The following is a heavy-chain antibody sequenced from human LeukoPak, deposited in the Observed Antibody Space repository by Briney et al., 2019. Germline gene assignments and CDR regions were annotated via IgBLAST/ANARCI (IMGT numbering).Heavy chain of an antibody. J-gene: IGHJ3*02. CDR3: VRRSAVTYYDAFDI. V-gene: IGHV5-51*01. Sequence: GESLTISCTGSGDTFTHYWIGWVREMHGRRLEWMAIIYPGDSDTRYSPSFQGQVTVSADKSTRTAYLQWSSLKASDTAMYYCVRRSAVTYYDAFDIWGQGTMVTVSS. CDR2: IYPGDSDT. D-gene: IGHD4-17*01. CDR1: GDTFTHYW.